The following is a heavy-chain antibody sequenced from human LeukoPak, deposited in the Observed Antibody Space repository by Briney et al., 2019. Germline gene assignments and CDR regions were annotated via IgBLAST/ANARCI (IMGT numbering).Heavy chain of an antibody. V-gene: IGHV1-18*01. Sequence: ASVKVSCKASGYTFTSYGISWVRQAPGQGLEWMGWISAYNGNTNYAQKLQGRVTMTTDTSTSTAYMELRSLRSDDTAVYYCARGTAEGYTYGRYYFDYWGQGTLVTVSS. D-gene: IGHD5-18*01. J-gene: IGHJ4*02. CDR1: GYTFTSYG. CDR2: ISAYNGNT. CDR3: ARGTAEGYTYGRYYFDY.